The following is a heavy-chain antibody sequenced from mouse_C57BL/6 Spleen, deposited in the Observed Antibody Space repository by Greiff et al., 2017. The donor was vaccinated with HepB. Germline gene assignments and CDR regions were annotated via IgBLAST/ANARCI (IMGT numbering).Heavy chain of an antibody. J-gene: IGHJ2*01. V-gene: IGHV1-78*01. CDR3: ARAPDYYGSSWYFDY. CDR2: IYPRDGST. Sequence: QVQLKESDAELVKPGASVKISCKVSGYTFTDHTIHWMKQRPEQGLEWIGYIYPRDGSTKYNEKFKGKATLTADKSSSTAYMQLNSLTSEDSAVYFCARAPDYYGSSWYFDYWGQGTTLTVSS. CDR1: GYTFTDHT. D-gene: IGHD1-1*01.